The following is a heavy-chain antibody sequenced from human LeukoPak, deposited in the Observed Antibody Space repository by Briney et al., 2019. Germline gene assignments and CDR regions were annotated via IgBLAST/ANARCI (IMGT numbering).Heavy chain of an antibody. Sequence: SETLSLTCTVSGGSISSGSYYWSWIRQPAGKGLEWIGRIYTSGSTNYNPSLKSRVTISVDTSKNQFSLKLSSVTAADTAVYYCARVPFYYGSGSYPVGSIWGQGTMVTVSS. CDR2: IYTSGST. CDR1: GGSISSGSYY. CDR3: ARVPFYYGSGSYPVGSI. D-gene: IGHD3-10*01. V-gene: IGHV4-61*02. J-gene: IGHJ3*02.